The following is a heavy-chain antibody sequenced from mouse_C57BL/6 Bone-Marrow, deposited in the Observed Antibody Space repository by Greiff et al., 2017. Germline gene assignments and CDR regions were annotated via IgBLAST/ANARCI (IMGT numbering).Heavy chain of an antibody. CDR3: ARGYYGSSSWFAY. Sequence: EVQLQESGPVLVKPGASVKMSCKASGYTFTDYYMNWVKPSHGKSLEWIGVINPYNGGTSYNQKFKGKATLTVDKSSSTAYMELNSLTSEDSAVYYCARGYYGSSSWFAYWGQGTLVTVSA. D-gene: IGHD1-1*01. J-gene: IGHJ3*01. V-gene: IGHV1-19*01. CDR1: GYTFTDYY. CDR2: INPYNGGT.